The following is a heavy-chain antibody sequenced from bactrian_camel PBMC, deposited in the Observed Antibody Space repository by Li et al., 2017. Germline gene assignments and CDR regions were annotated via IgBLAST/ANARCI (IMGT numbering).Heavy chain of an antibody. J-gene: IGHJ4*01. CDR3: AADRRWPGDEYNY. Sequence: VQLVESGGGLVQPGGSLRLSCAASGFTFKDYPMTWVRQAPGKGLEWVSAINSGGSSTYYADSVKGRFTISKYNTKSTLYLQMNSLKPEDTAVYYCAADRRWPGDEYNYWGQGTQVTVS. CDR1: GFTFKDYP. CDR2: INSGGSST. V-gene: IGHV3S31*01.